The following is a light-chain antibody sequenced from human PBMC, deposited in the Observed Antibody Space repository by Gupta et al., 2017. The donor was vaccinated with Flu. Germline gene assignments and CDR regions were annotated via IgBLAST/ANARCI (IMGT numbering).Light chain of an antibody. J-gene: IGKJ2*03. CDR2: WAS. CDR1: QSLLYSSNNKNY. Sequence: DIVMTQSPDSLAVSLGERATINCKSSQSLLYSSNNKNYLAWYQQKPGQPPKLLIYWASTRDSGVPDRFSGSGSGTDFTLTISSLQAEDVAVYYCHQYDSNRYSFGQGTKLEIK. V-gene: IGKV4-1*01. CDR3: HQYDSNRYS.